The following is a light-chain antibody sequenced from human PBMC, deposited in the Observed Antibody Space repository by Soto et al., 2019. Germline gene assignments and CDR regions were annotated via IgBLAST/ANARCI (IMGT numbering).Light chain of an antibody. Sequence: NLLTQSPGTLSFSPGETATLFCRASQDVRSNYIAWYQHKPGQAPSLLIHGASTRATGIPDRFSGGGSGTDFSLTISRLEPEDSAIYYCQQYSISPWTFGQGTKVEIK. J-gene: IGKJ1*01. V-gene: IGKV3-20*01. CDR1: QDVRSNY. CDR3: QQYSISPWT. CDR2: GAS.